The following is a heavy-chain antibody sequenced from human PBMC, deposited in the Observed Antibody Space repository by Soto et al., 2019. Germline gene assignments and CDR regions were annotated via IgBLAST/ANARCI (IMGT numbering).Heavy chain of an antibody. D-gene: IGHD1-26*01. V-gene: IGHV3-23*01. Sequence: VQLLESGGGLVQPEGSLRLSCAASGFTFSSYAMGWVRQGPGKGLERVAVVSIGGSTHYADSVRGRFTISRDNCKNTLSLQMISLTAEDTAVYFCAKRLGAGGHFDYCGQGALVTVAS. CDR1: GFTFSSYA. J-gene: IGHJ4*02. CDR3: AKRLGAGGHFDY. CDR2: VSIGGST.